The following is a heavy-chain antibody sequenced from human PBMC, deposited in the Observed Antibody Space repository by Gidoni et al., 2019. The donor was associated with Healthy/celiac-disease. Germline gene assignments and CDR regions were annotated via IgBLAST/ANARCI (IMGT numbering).Heavy chain of an antibody. Sequence: EVQLLESGGGLVQPGGSLRLSCAASGFTFSSYAMSWVRQAPGKGLEWVSAISGSGGSTYYADSVKGRFTISRDNSKNTLYLQMNSLRAEDTAVYYCAKDKILLEWLLAGYFDYWGQGTLVTVSS. V-gene: IGHV3-23*01. D-gene: IGHD3-3*01. J-gene: IGHJ4*02. CDR2: ISGSGGST. CDR3: AKDKILLEWLLAGYFDY. CDR1: GFTFSSYA.